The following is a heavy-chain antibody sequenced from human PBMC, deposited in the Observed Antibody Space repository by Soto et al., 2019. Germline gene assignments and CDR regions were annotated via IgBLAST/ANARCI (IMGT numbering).Heavy chain of an antibody. CDR1: GGTFSSYT. CDR2: IIPILGIA. V-gene: IGHV1-69*02. J-gene: IGHJ4*02. CDR3: VSGYCSGGSCYQLDY. D-gene: IGHD2-15*01. Sequence: SVKVSCKASGGTFSSYTISWVRQAPGQGLEWMGRIIPILGIANYAQKFQGRVTITADKSTSTAYMELSSLRSEDTAVYYCVSGYCSGGSCYQLDYWGQGTLVTVSS.